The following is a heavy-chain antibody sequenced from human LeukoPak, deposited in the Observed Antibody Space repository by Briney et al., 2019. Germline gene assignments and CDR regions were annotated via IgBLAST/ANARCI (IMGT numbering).Heavy chain of an antibody. CDR2: IYTSGST. V-gene: IGHV4-4*09. CDR1: GGSISSYY. CDR3: AREASGSYYIDY. Sequence: SETLSLTCTVSGGSISSYYWSWIRQPPGKGLEWIGYIYTSGSTNYNPSLKSGVTISVDTSKNQFSLKLSSVTAADTAVYYCAREASGSYYIDYRGQGTLVTVSS. D-gene: IGHD1-26*01. J-gene: IGHJ4*02.